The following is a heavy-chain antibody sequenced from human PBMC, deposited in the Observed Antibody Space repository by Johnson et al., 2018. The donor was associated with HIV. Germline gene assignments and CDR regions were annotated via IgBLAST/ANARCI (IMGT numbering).Heavy chain of an antibody. CDR3: ARIKRSLLWYDAFDI. Sequence: EVQLVESGGGLAKPAWSPRLSCAASQFIFSNYYMNCFRQAPGNGLDLVGQVNPNGDSTYLIDSVKGRFTISRDNAKNTLYLQMGSLRAEDTAVYYCARIKRSLLWYDAFDIWGQGTMVTVSS. V-gene: IGHV3-25*03. CDR2: NPNGDST. CDR1: QFIFSNYY. D-gene: IGHD3-10*01. J-gene: IGHJ3*02.